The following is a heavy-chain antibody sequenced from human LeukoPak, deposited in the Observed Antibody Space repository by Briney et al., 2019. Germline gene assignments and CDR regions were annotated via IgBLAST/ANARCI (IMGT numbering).Heavy chain of an antibody. V-gene: IGHV1-2*02. Sequence: ASVKVSCKASGYTFTSYDINWVRQATGQGLEWMGWINPNSGGTNYAQKFQGRVTMTRDTSISTAYMELSRLRSDDTAVYYCASDYYDSSGYYTDAFDIWGQGTMVTVSS. CDR3: ASDYYDSSGYYTDAFDI. D-gene: IGHD3-22*01. J-gene: IGHJ3*02. CDR1: GYTFTSYD. CDR2: INPNSGGT.